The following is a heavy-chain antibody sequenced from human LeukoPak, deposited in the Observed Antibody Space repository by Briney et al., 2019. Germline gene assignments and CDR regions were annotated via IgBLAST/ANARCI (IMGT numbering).Heavy chain of an antibody. Sequence: GGSLRLSCAASGFTFSSYAMSCVREAPGKGLEWGSAISGSGGSTYYADSVKGRFTISRDNSKNTLYLQMKSLGAEDTAVYYCAKDGMAKISYYFDYWGQGTLVTVSS. D-gene: IGHD5-24*01. CDR3: AKDGMAKISYYFDY. CDR2: ISGSGGST. J-gene: IGHJ4*02. CDR1: GFTFSSYA. V-gene: IGHV3-23*01.